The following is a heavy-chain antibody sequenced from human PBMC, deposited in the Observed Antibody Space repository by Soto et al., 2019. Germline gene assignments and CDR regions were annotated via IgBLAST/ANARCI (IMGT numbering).Heavy chain of an antibody. CDR3: ARADPDASVGY. D-gene: IGHD3-16*01. CDR1: GGSMSSHY. V-gene: IGHV4-59*11. J-gene: IGHJ4*02. CDR2: ISYSGST. Sequence: SETLSLTCTVSGGSMSSHYWTWLRQPPGKGLEWIGYISYSGSTYYNPSLKSRVTISADTSRNQFSLKLSSVIAADTAVYYCARADPDASVGYWGQGTLVTVSS.